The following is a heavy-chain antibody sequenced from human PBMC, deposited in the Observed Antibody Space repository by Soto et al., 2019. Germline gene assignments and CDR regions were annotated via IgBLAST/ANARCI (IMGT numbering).Heavy chain of an antibody. CDR3: ATTTSHYWYYMDV. J-gene: IGHJ6*03. Sequence: SQTLSLTCAISGDSVSSNSAAWNWIRQSPSRGLEWLGRTYYRSRWYNDYAVSVRSRITVNPDTSKNQFSLQLTSVTPEDTAVYVSATTTSHYWYYMDVWGKGTTVTVSS. D-gene: IGHD1-1*01. V-gene: IGHV6-1*01. CDR1: GDSVSSNSAA. CDR2: TYYRSRWYN.